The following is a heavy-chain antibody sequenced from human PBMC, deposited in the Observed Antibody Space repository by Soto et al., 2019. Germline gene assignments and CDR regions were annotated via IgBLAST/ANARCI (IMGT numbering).Heavy chain of an antibody. V-gene: IGHV1-8*01. D-gene: IGHD2-15*01. CDR3: AREVVVGGSPWLDP. Sequence: QVQLVQSGAEVKKPGASVKVSCKASGFTFASNDINWVRQAPGQGLQWMGWMNANVDATDSPQEFKGRVSMTWNASISTAYLELHNLKSDDTAVYYCAREVVVGGSPWLDPWGQGSVVTVSS. CDR2: MNANVDAT. CDR1: GFTFASND. J-gene: IGHJ5*02.